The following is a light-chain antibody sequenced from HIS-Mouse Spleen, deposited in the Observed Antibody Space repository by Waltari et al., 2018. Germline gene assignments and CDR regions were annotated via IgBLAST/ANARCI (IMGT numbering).Light chain of an antibody. Sequence: EIVLTQSPGTLSLSPGERATLSCRASQSVSSSYLAWYQQKPGQAPRLLIYGASSRATGIPIRFSGSGSVTDFTLTISRLEPEDFAVYYGQQYGSAPETFGQGTKVEIK. CDR3: QQYGSAPET. CDR2: GAS. V-gene: IGKV3-20*01. J-gene: IGKJ1*01. CDR1: QSVSSSY.